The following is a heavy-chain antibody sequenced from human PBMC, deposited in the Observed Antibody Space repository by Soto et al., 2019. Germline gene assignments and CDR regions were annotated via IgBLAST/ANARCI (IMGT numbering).Heavy chain of an antibody. J-gene: IGHJ3*02. CDR3: ARGRGRTYDASDI. V-gene: IGHV4-34*01. CDR1: GGSFSGYY. CDR2: INHSGST. D-gene: IGHD1-26*01. Sequence: SETLSLTCAVYGGSFSGYYWSWIRQPPGKGLEWIGEINHSGSTNYNPSLKSRVTILLDTSKNQFSLRLSSVTAADTAVYYCARGRGRTYDASDIGGHGTLVTVSS.